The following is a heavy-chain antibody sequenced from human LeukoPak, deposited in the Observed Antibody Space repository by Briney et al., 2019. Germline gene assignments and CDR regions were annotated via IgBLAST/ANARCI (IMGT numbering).Heavy chain of an antibody. CDR1: GFTFSDYY. D-gene: IGHD3-10*01. Sequence: GGSLRLSCAASGFTFSDYYMSWLRQAPGKGLGWVSYISSSGSTIYYADSVKGRFTISRDNAKNSLYLQMNSLRAEDTAVYYCARDYGSGSSSDYWGQGTLVTVSS. J-gene: IGHJ4*02. V-gene: IGHV3-11*01. CDR2: ISSSGSTI. CDR3: ARDYGSGSSSDY.